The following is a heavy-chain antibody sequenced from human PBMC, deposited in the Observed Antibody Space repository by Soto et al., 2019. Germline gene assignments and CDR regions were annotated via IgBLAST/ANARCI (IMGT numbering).Heavy chain of an antibody. J-gene: IGHJ6*02. Sequence: QVQLVQSGAEVKEPGSSVKVSCKAFGGTFSSYAICWVRQAPGQGLEWMGGIIPMFDSTNYAQKYQGRVTIPADESTSTAFMELSSLRSEDTAVYYCARRVVVTSVRDIAYYYYGLDVWGQGTTVTVSS. CDR2: IIPMFDST. D-gene: IGHD2-21*02. CDR1: GGTFSSYA. V-gene: IGHV1-69*01. CDR3: ARRVVVTSVRDIAYYYYGLDV.